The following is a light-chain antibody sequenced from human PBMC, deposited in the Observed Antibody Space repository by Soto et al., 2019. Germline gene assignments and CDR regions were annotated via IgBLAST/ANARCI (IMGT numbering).Light chain of an antibody. V-gene: IGLV1-44*01. CDR2: SDN. CDR1: SSNIGTNT. CDR3: AAWDVSLVV. Sequence: QSVLTQPPSASGTPGQRVTISCAGSSSNIGTNTVIWYQQLPGAAPKLLIYSDNQRPSGVPDRFSGSKSGTSASLAISGLHSEDAADYYCAAWDVSLVVFGGGTKLTVL. J-gene: IGLJ2*01.